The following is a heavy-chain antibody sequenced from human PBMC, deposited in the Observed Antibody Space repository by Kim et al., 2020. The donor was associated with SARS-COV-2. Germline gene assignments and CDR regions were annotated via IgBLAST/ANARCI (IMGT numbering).Heavy chain of an antibody. CDR3: ARESGGAFDY. J-gene: IGHJ4*02. CDR2: GST. Sequence: GSTYSNPYLKSLVTLSVDTSKNQFSRTLGSVTAADTAVYYCARESGGAFDYWGQGTLVTVSS. V-gene: IGHV4-31*01.